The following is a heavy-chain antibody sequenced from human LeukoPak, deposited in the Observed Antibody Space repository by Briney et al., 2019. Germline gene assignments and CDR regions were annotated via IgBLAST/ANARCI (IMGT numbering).Heavy chain of an antibody. V-gene: IGHV3-30*18. CDR2: ISNDGNKK. CDR1: GFTFRAYA. Sequence: GNSLRLSCTASGFTFRAYAMHWVRQAPGKGLEWVALISNDGNKKYYADSVKGRFTISRDNSKGSLDLQVNSLRVEDTAVYYCVKDLRRARGALDVWGQGTTVTVFS. CDR3: VKDLRRARGALDV. J-gene: IGHJ3*01.